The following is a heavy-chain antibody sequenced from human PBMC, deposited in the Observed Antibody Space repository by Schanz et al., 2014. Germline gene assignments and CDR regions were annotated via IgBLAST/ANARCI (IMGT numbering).Heavy chain of an antibody. V-gene: IGHV3-11*04. CDR1: GFIFSDYY. CDR2: ISGSGGSP. D-gene: IGHD5-18*01. Sequence: VQLVESGGGLVKPGGSLRLSCAASGFIFSDYYMAWIRQAPGKGLEWVSAISGSGGSPYYADSVKGRLTISRDDAKKSMYLQMNNLRAEDTAVYYCVRVSFADPRLYRGMDRDIDYWGQGTLVTVSS. J-gene: IGHJ4*02. CDR3: VRVSFADPRLYRGMDRDIDY.